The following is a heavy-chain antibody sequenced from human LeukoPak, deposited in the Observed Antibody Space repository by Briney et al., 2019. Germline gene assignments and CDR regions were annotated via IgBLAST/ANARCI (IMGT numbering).Heavy chain of an antibody. V-gene: IGHV3-9*01. Sequence: QPGRSLRLSCAASGFTFDDYAMHWVRQAPGKGLEWVSGISWNSGSIGYADSVKGRFTISRDNAKNSLYLQMNSLRAEDTAVYYCASGFYDSSGSFDPWGQGTLVTVSS. D-gene: IGHD3-22*01. CDR3: ASGFYDSSGSFDP. CDR2: ISWNSGSI. J-gene: IGHJ5*02. CDR1: GFTFDDYA.